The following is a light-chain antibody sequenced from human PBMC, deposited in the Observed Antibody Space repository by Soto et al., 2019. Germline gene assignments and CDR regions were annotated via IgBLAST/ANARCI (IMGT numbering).Light chain of an antibody. J-gene: IGLJ2*01. V-gene: IGLV1-44*01. Sequence: QSVLTQPPSASGTPGQRVTISCSGSSSNIGSNTVNWYQQLPGTAPKLLIYSNNQRPSGVPDRFSGSKSGTSASLAISGLQSDDEADYYCVAWDDSLNGVVFGGGTKLTVL. CDR1: SSNIGSNT. CDR3: VAWDDSLNGVV. CDR2: SNN.